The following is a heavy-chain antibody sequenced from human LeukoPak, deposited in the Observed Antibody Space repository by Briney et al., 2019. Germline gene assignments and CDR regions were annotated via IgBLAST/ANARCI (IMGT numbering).Heavy chain of an antibody. J-gene: IGHJ3*02. CDR3: ARDGLWAGDYFDI. V-gene: IGHV4-30-4*01. Sequence: SETLSLTCTVSGGSISSGDYYWSWIRQPSGKGLEWIGYIYYSGSTYYNPSLKSRVTISVDTSKNQFSLKLSSVTAADTAVYYCARDGLWAGDYFDIWGQGTMVTVSS. CDR1: GGSISSGDYY. CDR2: IYYSGST. D-gene: IGHD4-17*01.